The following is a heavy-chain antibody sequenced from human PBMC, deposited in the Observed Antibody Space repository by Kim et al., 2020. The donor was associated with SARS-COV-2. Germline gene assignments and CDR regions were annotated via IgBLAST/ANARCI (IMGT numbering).Heavy chain of an antibody. J-gene: IGHJ6*02. D-gene: IGHD3-16*01. Sequence: SGKGRFTISRDNSKNSLYLQMNGLRTEDTALYYCAKDFCSYIGVCVGGLDVWGQGTPVTVSS. V-gene: IGHV3-43*01. CDR3: AKDFCSYIGVCVGGLDV.